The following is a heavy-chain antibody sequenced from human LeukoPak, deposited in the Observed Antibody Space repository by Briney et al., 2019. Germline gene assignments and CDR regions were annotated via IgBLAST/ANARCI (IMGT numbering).Heavy chain of an antibody. CDR3: ARVDVLRFLEWLLFFDY. CDR2: IYSGGST. CDR1: GFTVSSNY. V-gene: IGHV3-66*01. D-gene: IGHD3-3*01. J-gene: IGHJ4*02. Sequence: GGSLRLSCAASGFTVSSNYMSWVRQAPGKGLEWVSVIYSGGSTYYADSVKGRFTISRDNSKNTLYLQMNSLRAEDTAVYYCARVDVLRFLEWLLFFDYWGQGTLVTVSS.